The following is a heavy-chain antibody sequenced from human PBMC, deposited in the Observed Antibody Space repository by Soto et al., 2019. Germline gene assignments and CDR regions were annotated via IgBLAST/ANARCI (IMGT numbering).Heavy chain of an antibody. CDR3: ARDLGVCFFLLCGDHRDLHSFSTRRSSDL. CDR2: IHHSGST. D-gene: IGHD3-10*01. Sequence: RQPPGKRLEWIGYIHHSGSTNYNPSLKSRVTISVDTSKNQFSLKLSSVTAADTAVYYCARDLGVCFFLLCGDHRDLHSFSTRRSSDL. V-gene: IGHV4-59*01. J-gene: IGHJ2*01.